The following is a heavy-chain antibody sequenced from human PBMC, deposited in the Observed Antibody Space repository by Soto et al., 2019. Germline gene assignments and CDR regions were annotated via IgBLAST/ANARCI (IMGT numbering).Heavy chain of an antibody. CDR1: GYRLSNYY. Sequence: QVDLVQSGAEVKKPGASAKMSCKSSGYRLSNYYMHWVRQAPGQGLEWMGIVNPSDGRANYARKFQGRVTMTWDTSTTTLYMEVNSLRSDDTAIYYCARAELIVAGQAFDSWGQGTLVTVSS. J-gene: IGHJ4*02. D-gene: IGHD5-12*01. V-gene: IGHV1-46*01. CDR2: VNPSDGRA. CDR3: ARAELIVAGQAFDS.